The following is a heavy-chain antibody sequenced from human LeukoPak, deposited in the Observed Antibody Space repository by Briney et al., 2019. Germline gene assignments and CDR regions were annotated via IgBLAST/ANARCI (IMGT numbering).Heavy chain of an antibody. CDR2: ISNSGSYT. CDR1: GFTFSDEY. D-gene: IGHD6-19*01. J-gene: IGHJ4*02. Sequence: GGSLRLSCAASGFTFSDEYMSWMRQTPGKGLEWVSYISNSGSYTNYADSVKGRFTISRDNAKNSLYLQMNSLRAEATAVYYCARSRGAGPGAYFDYWGQGTLITVSS. CDR3: ARSRGAGPGAYFDY. V-gene: IGHV3-11*03.